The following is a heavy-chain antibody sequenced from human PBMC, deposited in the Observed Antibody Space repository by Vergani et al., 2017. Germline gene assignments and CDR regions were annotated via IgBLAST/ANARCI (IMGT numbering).Heavy chain of an antibody. D-gene: IGHD5-18*01. CDR2: IYYSGST. Sequence: QVQLQESGPGLVKPSETLSLTCTVSGGSVSSGSYYWSWIRQPPGKGLEWIGYIYYSGSTNYNPSLKSRVTISVDTSKNQFSLKLSSVTAADTAVYYCARGKGDTAMVSNWFDPWGQGTLVTVSS. CDR1: GGSVSSGSYY. CDR3: ARGKGDTAMVSNWFDP. J-gene: IGHJ5*02. V-gene: IGHV4-61*01.